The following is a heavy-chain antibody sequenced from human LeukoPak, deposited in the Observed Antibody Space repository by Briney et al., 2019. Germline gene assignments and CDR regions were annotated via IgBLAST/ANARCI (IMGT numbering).Heavy chain of an antibody. D-gene: IGHD5-18*01. CDR2: IIPIFDTA. Sequence: SVKVSCKASGGTFSSYAISWVRQAPGQGLEWMGGIIPIFDTANYAQKFQGRVTITADKSTSTAYMELSSLRSEDTAVYYCARTVRGYRSFDYWGQGTLVTVSS. CDR1: GGTFSSYA. CDR3: ARTVRGYRSFDY. J-gene: IGHJ4*02. V-gene: IGHV1-69*06.